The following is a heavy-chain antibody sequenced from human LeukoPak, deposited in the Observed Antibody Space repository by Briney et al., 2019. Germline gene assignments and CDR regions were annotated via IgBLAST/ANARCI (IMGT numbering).Heavy chain of an antibody. V-gene: IGHV3-53*01. CDR3: SSDLLY. CDR2: IYGVDGT. CDR1: GVTVSSQY. J-gene: IGHJ4*02. D-gene: IGHD2-15*01. Sequence: GGSLRLSCAASGVTVSSQYMNWVRRAPGKGLEWVSVIYGVDGTSYADSVKGRFTISRDKLKNTVYLQMNSLRAEDTALYYCSSDLLYWGQGTQVTVSS.